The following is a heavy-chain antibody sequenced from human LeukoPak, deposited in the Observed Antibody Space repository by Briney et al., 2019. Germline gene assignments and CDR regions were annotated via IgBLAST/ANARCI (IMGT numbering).Heavy chain of an antibody. D-gene: IGHD2-21*02. Sequence: PSQTLSLTCTVSGGSISSGSYYWSWIRQPAGKGLEWIGRIYTSGSTNYNPSLKSRVTISVDTSKNQFSLKLSSVAAADTAVYYCARVRGLLDAFDIWGQGTMVTVSS. V-gene: IGHV4-61*02. CDR1: GGSISSGSYY. CDR3: ARVRGLLDAFDI. CDR2: IYTSGST. J-gene: IGHJ3*02.